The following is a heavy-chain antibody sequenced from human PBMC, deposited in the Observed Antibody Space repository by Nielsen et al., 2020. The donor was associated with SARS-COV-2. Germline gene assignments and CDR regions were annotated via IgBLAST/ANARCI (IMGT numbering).Heavy chain of an antibody. CDR1: GGSISSGGYY. V-gene: IGHV4-31*03. D-gene: IGHD5-12*01. CDR2: IYFSGRT. Sequence: SETLSLTCTVSGGSISSGGYYWSWIRHHPGKGLEWIGYIYFSGRTCYNPSLKSRVTISVDTSKNQFSLSLRSVTAADTAVYYCARESSGYDHYNYGMDVWGQGPTVTVSS. J-gene: IGHJ6*02. CDR3: ARESSGYDHYNYGMDV.